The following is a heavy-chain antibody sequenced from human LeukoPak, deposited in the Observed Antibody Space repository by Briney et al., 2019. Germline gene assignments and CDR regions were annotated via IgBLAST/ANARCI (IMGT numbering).Heavy chain of an antibody. J-gene: IGHJ4*02. Sequence: SETLSLTCAVYGGSFSGYYWSWIRQPPGKGLEWIGEINHSGSTNYNPSLKSRVTISVDTSKNQFSLKLSSVTAADTAVYYCARGGGPFTYWGQGTLVTVSS. CDR3: ARGGGPFTY. D-gene: IGHD3-16*01. CDR1: GGSFSGYY. CDR2: INHSGST. V-gene: IGHV4-34*01.